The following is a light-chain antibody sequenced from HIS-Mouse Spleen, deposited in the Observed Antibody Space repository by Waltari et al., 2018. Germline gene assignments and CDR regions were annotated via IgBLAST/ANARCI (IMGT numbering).Light chain of an antibody. J-gene: IGLJ1*01. CDR1: SSDVGCYNY. CDR2: EVS. V-gene: IGLV2-8*01. Sequence: QSALTQPPSASGSPGPSVTISCTGTSSDVGCYNYVPWYQQHPGKAPKLMIYEVSKRPSGVPDRFSGSKSGNTASLTVSGLQAEDEADYYCSSYAGSNNSLYVFGTGTKVTVL. CDR3: SSYAGSNNSLYV.